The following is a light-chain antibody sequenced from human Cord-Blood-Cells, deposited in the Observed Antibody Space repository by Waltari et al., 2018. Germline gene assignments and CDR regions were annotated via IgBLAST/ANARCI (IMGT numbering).Light chain of an antibody. Sequence: QSALTQPAPVSGSPGQSITISCTGTSSDVGGYNYVPWYQQHPGKSPNLMIYDVSNRPSGVSNRFSGSKSGNTASLTISGLQAEDEADYYCSSYTSSSTRVFGGGTKLTVL. CDR2: DVS. J-gene: IGLJ3*02. CDR1: SSDVGGYNY. CDR3: SSYTSSSTRV. V-gene: IGLV2-14*01.